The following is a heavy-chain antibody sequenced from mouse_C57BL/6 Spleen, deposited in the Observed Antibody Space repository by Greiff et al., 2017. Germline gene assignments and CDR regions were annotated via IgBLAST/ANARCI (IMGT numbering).Heavy chain of an antibody. D-gene: IGHD2-4*01. J-gene: IGHJ4*01. CDR1: GYTFTSYG. Sequence: VQLQQSGAELARPGASVKLSCKASGYTFTSYGISWVKQRTGQGLEWIGEIYPRSGNTYYNEKFKGKATLTSDKSSSTAYMELRSLTSEDSAVYFCARGIYYDYDFYAMDYWGQGTSVTVSS. CDR3: ARGIYYDYDFYAMDY. V-gene: IGHV1-81*01. CDR2: IYPRSGNT.